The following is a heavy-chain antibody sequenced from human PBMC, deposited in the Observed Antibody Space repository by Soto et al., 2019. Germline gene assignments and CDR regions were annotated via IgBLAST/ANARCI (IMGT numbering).Heavy chain of an antibody. CDR3: AKARRPYPDEYGSGIDY. D-gene: IGHD3-10*01. J-gene: IGHJ4*02. V-gene: IGHV3-23*01. CDR2: IIGSDSG. Sequence: EVQLLESGGGQVQPGGSLRLSCAASGFSFSSYAMSWVRQAPDKGLEWVSGIIGSDSGHYADSVKGRFTISRDNSKNTLFLQLNSLRADDTATYYCAKARRPYPDEYGSGIDYWGQGTLVSVSS. CDR1: GFSFSSYA.